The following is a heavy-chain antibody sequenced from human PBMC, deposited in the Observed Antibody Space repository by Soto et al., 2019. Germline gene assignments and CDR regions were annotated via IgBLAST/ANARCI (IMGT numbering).Heavy chain of an antibody. CDR2: VNAGNGNT. D-gene: IGHD2-21*02. J-gene: IGHJ4*02. Sequence: QVQLVQSGAEEKKPGASVKVSCKASGYTFTSYAMHWVRQAPGQRLEWMGWVNAGNGNTKYSQKFQARVTITRDTSASTAKIELSSLRSEDTAVYYCARAWGVVTAPDYCGQGTLVTVSS. V-gene: IGHV1-3*05. CDR1: GYTFTSYA. CDR3: ARAWGVVTAPDY.